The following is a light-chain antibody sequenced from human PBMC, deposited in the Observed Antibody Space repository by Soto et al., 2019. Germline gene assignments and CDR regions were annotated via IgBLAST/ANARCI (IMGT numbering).Light chain of an antibody. CDR2: EVS. J-gene: IGLJ3*02. V-gene: IGLV2-14*01. CDR3: YSYRGSNAWV. CDR1: SSDVGAYNF. Sequence: SALTQPASVSGSPGQSITISCTGTSSDVGAYNFVSWYQHHPGTAPKLMIYEVSNRPSGASNRFSGSKSGNTASLTISGLQTEDEADYYCYSYRGSNAWVFGGGTQLTVL.